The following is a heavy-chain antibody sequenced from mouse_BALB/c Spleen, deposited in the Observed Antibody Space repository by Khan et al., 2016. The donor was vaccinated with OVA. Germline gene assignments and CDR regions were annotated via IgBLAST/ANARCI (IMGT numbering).Heavy chain of an antibody. J-gene: IGHJ2*01. CDR2: INPSTGYT. CDR3: VRIPFPPDDFDY. CDR1: GYTFANYA. V-gene: IGHV1-4*01. Sequence: QMQLQQSGTELARPGASVNMSCKASGYTFANYAMHWVKQRPGQGLEWIGYINPSTGYTNYNQHFSDKATLSTESSSSTAYMQLNSLTSDDSAVYYCVRIPFPPDDFDYWGQGTTLTVSS.